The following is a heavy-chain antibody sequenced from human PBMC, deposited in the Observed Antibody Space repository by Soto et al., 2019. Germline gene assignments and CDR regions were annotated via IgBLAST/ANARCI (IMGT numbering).Heavy chain of an antibody. CDR2: ISGSGGTA. V-gene: IGHV3-23*01. CDR1: GFTFSNYG. J-gene: IGHJ2*01. CDR3: AKDLRGPQAGTWYCDL. D-gene: IGHD6-13*01. Sequence: EVQLLESGGGLVQPGGSLRLSCAASGFTFSNYGMSWVRQAPGKGLEWVSVISGSGGTAFYADSVKGRFTVSRDNSKNTLYLQMNSLGVEDTAVYYCAKDLRGPQAGTWYCDLWGRGTLVTVSS.